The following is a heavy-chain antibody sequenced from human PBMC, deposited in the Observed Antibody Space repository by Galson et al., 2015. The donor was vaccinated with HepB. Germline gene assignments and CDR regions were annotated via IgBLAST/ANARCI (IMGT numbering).Heavy chain of an antibody. J-gene: IGHJ4*02. CDR1: GGTFSSYA. V-gene: IGHV1-69*10. Sequence: SVKVSCKASGGTFSSYAISWVRQAPGQGLEWMGGIIPILGIANYAQKFQGRVTITADKSTSTAYMELSSLRSEDTAVYYCAREYGITMVQGVIPPPLDYWGQGTLVTVSS. D-gene: IGHD3-10*01. CDR3: AREYGITMVQGVIPPPLDY. CDR2: IIPILGIA.